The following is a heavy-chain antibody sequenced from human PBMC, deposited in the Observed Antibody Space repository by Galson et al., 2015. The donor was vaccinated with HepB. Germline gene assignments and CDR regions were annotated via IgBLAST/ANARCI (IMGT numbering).Heavy chain of an antibody. J-gene: IGHJ5*02. CDR2: ISYDGSNK. CDR3: ARDMTTVTSLGFDP. CDR1: GFTFSSYA. D-gene: IGHD4-17*01. Sequence: SLRLSCAASGFTFSSYAMHWVRQAPGKGLEWVAVISYDGSNKYYADSVKGRFTISRDNSKNTLYLQMNSLRAEDTAVYYCARDMTTVTSLGFDPWGQGTLVTVSS. V-gene: IGHV3-30-3*01.